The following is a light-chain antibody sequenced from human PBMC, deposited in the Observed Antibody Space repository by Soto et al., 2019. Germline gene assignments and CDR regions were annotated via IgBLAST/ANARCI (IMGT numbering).Light chain of an antibody. CDR2: DTS. CDR3: LLSYSGAHVV. J-gene: IGLJ2*01. Sequence: QTVVTQEPSLTVSPGGTVTLTCGSRTGAVTSGHYPYWFQQKPGQAPRTLIYDTSNKHSWTPSRFSGSLLGGKAALTLSGAQPEDEAEYYCLLSYSGAHVVFGGGTQLTVL. V-gene: IGLV7-46*01. CDR1: TGAVTSGHY.